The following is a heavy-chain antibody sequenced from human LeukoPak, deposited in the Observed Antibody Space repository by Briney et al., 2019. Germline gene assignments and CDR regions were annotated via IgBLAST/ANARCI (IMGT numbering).Heavy chain of an antibody. V-gene: IGHV3-23*01. J-gene: IGHJ4*02. CDR1: GVTLSTYA. Sequence: PGGSLRLSCAASGVTLSTYAMSWARQAPGRGLEWVSGISSSGSGGNTYYADSVKGRFTISRDSSKNTLFLHMNSLRVEDTAIYYCARDQGGYRYFDYWGQGTLVTVSS. CDR2: ISSSGSGGNT. D-gene: IGHD5-12*01. CDR3: ARDQGGYRYFDY.